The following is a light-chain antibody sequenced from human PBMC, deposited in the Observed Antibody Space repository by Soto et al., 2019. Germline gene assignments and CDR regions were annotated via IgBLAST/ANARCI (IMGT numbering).Light chain of an antibody. CDR1: TSNIESNT. V-gene: IGLV1-44*01. CDR2: RNN. J-gene: IGLJ7*01. Sequence: QPVLTQPPSASGTPGQRVTISCSGRTSNIESNTVNWYQQLPGMAPKLLIYRNNQRPSGVPDRFSGSKSGTSAALDISVLESEDVADYYCATWDASLHGVVFGGGTQLTVL. CDR3: ATWDASLHGVV.